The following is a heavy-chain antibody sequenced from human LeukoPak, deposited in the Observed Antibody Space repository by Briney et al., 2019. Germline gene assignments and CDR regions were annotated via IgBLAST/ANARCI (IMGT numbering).Heavy chain of an antibody. CDR1: GFNFSTYG. Sequence: GTSLRLSCAASGFNFSTYGMHWVRQAPGKGLEWVAIIWYDGTNAYYADSVKARFTILRDNSKSTLYLQMNSLRVDDTAVYYCAKDVVAGSPGDWGQGTLVTVSS. CDR3: AKDVVAGSPGD. J-gene: IGHJ4*02. CDR2: IWYDGTNA. V-gene: IGHV3-33*06. D-gene: IGHD2-15*01.